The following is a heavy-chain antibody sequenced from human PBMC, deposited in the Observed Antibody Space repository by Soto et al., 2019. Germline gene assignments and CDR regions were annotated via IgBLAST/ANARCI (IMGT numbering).Heavy chain of an antibody. D-gene: IGHD2-21*02. CDR1: GFTFSTYT. CDR3: AKDAFRMTFRCGPE. Sequence: PGGSLRLSCAASGFTFSTYTMNWVRQAPGKGLEWVSAISGAADTTDYADSVKGRFTISRDNSKNTLYLQMNSLRAEDTAIYYCAKDAFRMTFRCGPEWGKGTLVTVSS. J-gene: IGHJ1*01. V-gene: IGHV3-23*01. CDR2: ISGAADTT.